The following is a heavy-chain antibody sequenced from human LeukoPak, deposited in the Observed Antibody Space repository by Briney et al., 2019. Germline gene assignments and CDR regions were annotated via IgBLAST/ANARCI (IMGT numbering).Heavy chain of an antibody. CDR1: GFTFSSYG. Sequence: GGSLRLSCAASGFTFSSYGMHWVRQAPGKGLEWVAFIRYDGSNKYYADSVKGRFTISRDDGKNTLYLQMNSLRAEDTAVYYCTRGGYYDRNAGDYWGQGTLVTVFS. CDR3: TRGGYYDRNAGDY. V-gene: IGHV3-30*02. J-gene: IGHJ4*02. D-gene: IGHD3-22*01. CDR2: IRYDGSNK.